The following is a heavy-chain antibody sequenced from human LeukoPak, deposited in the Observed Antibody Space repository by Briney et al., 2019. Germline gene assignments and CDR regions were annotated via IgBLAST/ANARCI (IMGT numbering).Heavy chain of an antibody. V-gene: IGHV1-46*01. J-gene: IGHJ4*02. CDR1: GYTFTSYY. D-gene: IGHD6-13*01. Sequence: GASVKVSCKASGYTFTSYYMHWVRQAPGQGLEWMGIINPSGGSTSYAQKFQGRVTMTRDTSTSTVYMELSGLRSEDTAVYYCARDMQQLDPEDYWGQGTLVTVSS. CDR3: ARDMQQLDPEDY. CDR2: INPSGGST.